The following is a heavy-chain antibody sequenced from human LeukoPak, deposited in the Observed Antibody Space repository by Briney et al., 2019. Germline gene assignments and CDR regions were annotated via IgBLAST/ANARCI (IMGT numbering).Heavy chain of an antibody. Sequence: SETLSLTCTVSGGSISSYYWSWIRQPPGKGLEWIGYIYYSGSTNYNPSLKSRVTISVDTSKNQFSLRLTSVIAADTAVYYCARGQARLAWFDRWGQGTLVTVSS. J-gene: IGHJ5*02. CDR1: GGSISSYY. D-gene: IGHD6-19*01. CDR3: ARGQARLAWFDR. CDR2: IYYSGST. V-gene: IGHV4-59*08.